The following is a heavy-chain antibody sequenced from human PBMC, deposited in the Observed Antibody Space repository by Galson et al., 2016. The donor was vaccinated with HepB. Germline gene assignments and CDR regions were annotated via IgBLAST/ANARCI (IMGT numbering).Heavy chain of an antibody. V-gene: IGHV3-15*01. CDR3: TTYYGNILTAYRWFDP. D-gene: IGHD3-9*01. CDR2: IKRKTDGGTT. Sequence: LEWVGRIKRKTDGGTTDYAAPVEGRFTISRDDSKNTLYLQMNNLKNEDTAVYYCTTYYGNILTAYRWFDPWGQGTLVTVSS. J-gene: IGHJ5*02.